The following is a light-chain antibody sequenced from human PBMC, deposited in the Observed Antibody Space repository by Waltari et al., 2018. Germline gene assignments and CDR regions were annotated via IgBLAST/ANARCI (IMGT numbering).Light chain of an antibody. CDR1: QGVSSNS. Sequence: EITLTQSPGTLSLSPGQRATLSCRASQGVSSNSLAWYQHIPRQAPRLLIYGSSTRAPGIPERFSGRESGTDFTLTFSRLEPEDFAVYYCHYYGASPLFAFGPGTKVDV. CDR2: GSS. CDR3: HYYGASPLFA. J-gene: IGKJ3*01. V-gene: IGKV3-20*01.